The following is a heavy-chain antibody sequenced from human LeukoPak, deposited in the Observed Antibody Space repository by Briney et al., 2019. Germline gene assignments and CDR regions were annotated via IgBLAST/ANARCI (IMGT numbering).Heavy chain of an antibody. J-gene: IGHJ3*02. CDR3: ARYFVDAFDI. Sequence: GGSLRLSCAASGFTFSSYAMHWVRQAPGKGLEWVAVISYDGSNKYYADSVKGRFTISRDNSKNTLYLQMNSLRAEDTAVYYCARYFVDAFDIWGQGTMVTVSS. V-gene: IGHV3-30*14. CDR1: GFTFSSYA. CDR2: ISYDGSNK. D-gene: IGHD3-9*01.